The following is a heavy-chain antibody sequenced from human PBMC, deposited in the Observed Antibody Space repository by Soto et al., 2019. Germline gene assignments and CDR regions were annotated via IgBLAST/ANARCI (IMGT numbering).Heavy chain of an antibody. J-gene: IGHJ4*02. D-gene: IGHD6-13*01. V-gene: IGHV3-30*18. CDR2: ISYDGSNK. CDR3: AKTYLWGYSSSLYYFDY. Sequence: PGGSLRLSCAASGFTFSSYGMHWVRQAPGKGLEWVAVISYDGSNKYYADSVKGRFTISRDNSKNTLYLQMNSLRAEDTAVYYCAKTYLWGYSSSLYYFDYWGQGTLVTVSS. CDR1: GFTFSSYG.